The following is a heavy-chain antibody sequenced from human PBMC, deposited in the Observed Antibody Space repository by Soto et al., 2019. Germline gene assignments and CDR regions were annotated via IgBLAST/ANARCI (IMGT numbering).Heavy chain of an antibody. V-gene: IGHV1-18*01. J-gene: IGHJ4*02. CDR2: ISAYNGNT. Sequence: ASVKVSCTASGYTFTSYGISWVRQAPGQGLEWMGWISAYNGNTNYAQKLQGRVTMTTDTSTSTAYMELRSLRSDDTAVYYCARGSGLRYFDWLDIDYWGQGTLVTVSS. D-gene: IGHD3-9*01. CDR3: ARGSGLRYFDWLDIDY. CDR1: GYTFTSYG.